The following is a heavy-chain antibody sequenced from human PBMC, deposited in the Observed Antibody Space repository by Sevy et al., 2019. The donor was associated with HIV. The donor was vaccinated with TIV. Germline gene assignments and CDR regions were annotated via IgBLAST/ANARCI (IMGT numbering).Heavy chain of an antibody. CDR2: IRSKAFGEAT. CDR3: ARDRVDYYYASGTSLDL. Sequence: GGSLRLSCTASGFTFGGYGMTWFRQAPGKGLEWVGLIRSKAFGEATDYAASVKDRFSISRDDSKQMAYLQLNSLKAEDSAVYFCARDRVDYYYASGTSLDLWGQGTLVTVSS. J-gene: IGHJ4*02. D-gene: IGHD3-10*01. V-gene: IGHV3-49*03. CDR1: GFTFGGYG.